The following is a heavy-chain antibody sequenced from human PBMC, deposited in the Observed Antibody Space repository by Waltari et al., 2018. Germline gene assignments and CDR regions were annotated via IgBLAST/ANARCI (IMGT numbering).Heavy chain of an antibody. V-gene: IGHV3-74*01. CDR2: INIDESGT. J-gene: IGHJ5*02. Sequence: GGGLVQPGGSLRLSCAASGFTFTRYWMHWVRQAPGKGLVWVSRINIDESGTSYADSVKGRFTISRDNTKNTLYLQMNSLRAEDTAVYYCARSCGLRCHWFDPWGQGTLVTVSS. CDR1: GFTFTRYW. CDR3: ARSCGLRCHWFDP. D-gene: IGHD4-17*01.